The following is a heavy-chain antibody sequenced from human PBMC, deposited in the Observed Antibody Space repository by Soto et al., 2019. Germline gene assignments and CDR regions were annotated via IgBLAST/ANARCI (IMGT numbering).Heavy chain of an antibody. V-gene: IGHV4-39*01. CDR3: ARVIAAAGWGAIDY. D-gene: IGHD6-13*01. J-gene: IGHJ4*02. CDR1: GGSISSRSYY. CDR2: IYYSGST. Sequence: PSETVSLTCTVSGGSISSRSYYWGWIRQPPGKGLEWIGSIYYSGSTYYNPSLKSRVTISVDTSKNQFSLKLSSVTAADTAVYYCARVIAAAGWGAIDYWGQGTLVTVSS.